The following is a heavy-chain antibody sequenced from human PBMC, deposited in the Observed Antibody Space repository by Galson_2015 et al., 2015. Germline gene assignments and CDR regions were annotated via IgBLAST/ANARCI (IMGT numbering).Heavy chain of an antibody. J-gene: IGHJ4*02. CDR3: GRDTVRGSHFNYCDY. CDR1: GFTFSSYA. Sequence: SLRLSCAASGFTFSSYAMHWVRQAPGKGLEWVAVISYDESNKYYADSVKGRFTISRDTSKNTLYLQMNSLRAEDTAVYYCGRDTVRGSHFNYCDYWGQGTLVTVSS. CDR2: ISYDESNK. D-gene: IGHD3-3*02. V-gene: IGHV3-30*01.